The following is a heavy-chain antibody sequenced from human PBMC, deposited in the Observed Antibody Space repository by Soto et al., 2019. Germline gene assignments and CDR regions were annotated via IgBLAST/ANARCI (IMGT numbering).Heavy chain of an antibody. J-gene: IGHJ6*02. CDR1: GFIFSNYA. Sequence: QAHLVESGGDVVHPGRSLRLSCAASGFIFSNYAMHWVRKAPGKGLEWVAVIWYDGTNEYYADSVKGRFSISRDNSKNTLYLQMNSLRVEDTAVYYCARDSYGMDVWGQGTTGTVSS. CDR3: ARDSYGMDV. V-gene: IGHV3-33*01. CDR2: IWYDGTNE.